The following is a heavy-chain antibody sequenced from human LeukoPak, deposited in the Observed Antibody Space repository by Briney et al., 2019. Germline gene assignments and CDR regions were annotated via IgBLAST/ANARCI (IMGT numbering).Heavy chain of an antibody. CDR1: GYTFTSYG. D-gene: IGHD6-19*01. V-gene: IGHV1-18*01. CDR3: ARSSQAVAGSVFDY. J-gene: IGHJ4*02. CDR2: ISTYNGNT. Sequence: GASVKVSCKASGYTFTSYGISWVRQAPGQGLEWMGWISTYNGNTNYAQKLQGRVSMTTDTSTSTAYMELRSLRSDDTAVYYCARSSQAVAGSVFDYWGQGTLVTVSS.